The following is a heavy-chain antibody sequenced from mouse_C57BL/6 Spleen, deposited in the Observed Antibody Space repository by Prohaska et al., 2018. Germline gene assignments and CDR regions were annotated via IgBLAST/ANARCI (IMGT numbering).Heavy chain of an antibody. D-gene: IGHD1-1*01. J-gene: IGHJ1*03. V-gene: IGHV2-6-2*01. CDR3: ARHYYGSSYWYFDV. CDR2: IWSDGST. Sequence: LVAPSQSLSITCTVSGFSLTSYGVHWVRQPPGKGLEWLVVIWSDGSTTYNSALKSRLSISKDNSKSQVFLKMNSLQTDDTAMYYCARHYYGSSYWYFDVWGTGTTVTVSS. CDR1: GFSLTSYG.